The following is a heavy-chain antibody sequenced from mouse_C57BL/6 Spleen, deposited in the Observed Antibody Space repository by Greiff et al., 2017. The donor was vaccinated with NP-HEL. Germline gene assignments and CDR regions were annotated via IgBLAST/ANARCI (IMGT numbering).Heavy chain of an antibody. D-gene: IGHD1-1*01. Sequence: VQLQQSGAELVKPGASVKVSCKASGYTFTSYWMHWVKQRPGQGLEWMGRIHPSDSDTNYNQKFKGKATLTVDKSSSTAYMQLSSLTSEDSAVYYCAIGRDTTVVAYYAMDYWGQGTSVTVSS. V-gene: IGHV1-74*01. CDR3: AIGRDTTVVAYYAMDY. CDR2: IHPSDSDT. CDR1: GYTFTSYW. J-gene: IGHJ4*01.